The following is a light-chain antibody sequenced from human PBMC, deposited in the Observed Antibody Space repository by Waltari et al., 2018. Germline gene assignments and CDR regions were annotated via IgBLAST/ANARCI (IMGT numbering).Light chain of an antibody. CDR2: WAS. CDR3: QQYYNTPPT. V-gene: IGKV4-1*01. J-gene: IGKJ1*01. Sequence: DIVMTQSPDSLAVSLGERATINCKSSQSVLYTSNNKNYLAWYQQKPGQPPKLLISWASTRESGVPDRFSGSGSGTDFTLTISSLQAEYVAVYHCQQYYNTPPTFGQGTKVEIK. CDR1: QSVLYTSNNKNY.